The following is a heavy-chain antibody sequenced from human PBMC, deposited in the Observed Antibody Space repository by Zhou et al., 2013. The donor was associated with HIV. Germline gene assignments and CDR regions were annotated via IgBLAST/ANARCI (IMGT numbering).Heavy chain of an antibody. CDR2: INPFGGST. Sequence: QVQLVQSGAEVQKPGASVKVSCKASGYTFTSYYLHWVRQAPGQGLEWMGIINPFGGSTSYAQKFQGRVTMTRDTSTSTAYMELRSLRSDDTAVYYCARVGVIMIDMDVWGKGTTVTVSS. V-gene: IGHV1-46*01. CDR1: GYTFTSYY. J-gene: IGHJ6*03. CDR3: ARVGVIMIDMDV. D-gene: IGHD3-22*01.